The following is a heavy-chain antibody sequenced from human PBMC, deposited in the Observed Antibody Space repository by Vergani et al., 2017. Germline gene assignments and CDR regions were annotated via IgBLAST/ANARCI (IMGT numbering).Heavy chain of an antibody. V-gene: IGHV1-69*01. Sequence: QVQLVQSGAEVKKPGASVKVSCKASGYTFSSYAISWVRQAPGQGLEWMGGIIPIFGTANYAQKFQGRVTITADESTSTAYMELSSLRSEDTAVYYCARPGRDGYNVLSYTPHYYYMDVWGKGTTVTVSS. D-gene: IGHD5-24*01. CDR2: IIPIFGTA. CDR1: GYTFSSYA. J-gene: IGHJ6*03. CDR3: ARPGRDGYNVLSYTPHYYYMDV.